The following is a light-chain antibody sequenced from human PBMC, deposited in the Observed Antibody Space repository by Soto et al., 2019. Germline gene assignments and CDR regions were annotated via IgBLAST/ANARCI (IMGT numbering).Light chain of an antibody. CDR3: SSYVASNTLA. V-gene: IGLV2-8*01. CDR2: DVS. CDR1: TSDVGGYNY. Sequence: QSALTQPPSASGSPGQSVAISCTGTTSDVGGYNYVSWYQQHPGKAPKLIIYDVSKRPSGVSDRFSGSKSGNTASLTVSGLQGEDEADYYCSSYVASNTLAFGVGTKLTAL. J-gene: IGLJ2*01.